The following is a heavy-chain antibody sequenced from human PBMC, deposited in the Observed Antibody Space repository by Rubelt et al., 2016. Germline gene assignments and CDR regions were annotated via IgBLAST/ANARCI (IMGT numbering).Heavy chain of an antibody. J-gene: IGHJ4*02. Sequence: QVQLVQSGAEVKKPGSSVKVSCKASGGTFSSYAISWVRQAPGQGLEWMGIINPSGGSTSYEQKFQGRVTMTRDTSTSTVYMELSSLRSEDTAVYYCARDPLGLALLDYWGQGTLVTVSS. V-gene: IGHV1-46*01. CDR3: ARDPLGLALLDY. CDR1: GGTFSSYA. D-gene: IGHD2-15*01. CDR2: INPSGGST.